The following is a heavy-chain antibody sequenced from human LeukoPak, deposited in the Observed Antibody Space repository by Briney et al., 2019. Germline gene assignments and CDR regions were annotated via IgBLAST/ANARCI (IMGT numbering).Heavy chain of an antibody. Sequence: PSETLSLTCTVSGGSISSYYWSWIRQPPGKGLEWVGSIYYSGSTYYNPSLKSRVTISVDTSKNQFSLKLSSVTAADTAVYYCARGLVGELYSWGQGTLVTVSS. CDR2: IYYSGST. V-gene: IGHV4-39*01. J-gene: IGHJ5*02. D-gene: IGHD3-10*01. CDR3: ARGLVGELYS. CDR1: GGSISSYY.